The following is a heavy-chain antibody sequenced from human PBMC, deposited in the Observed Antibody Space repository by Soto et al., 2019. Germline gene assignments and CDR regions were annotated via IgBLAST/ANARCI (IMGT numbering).Heavy chain of an antibody. CDR1: GFSFKDHA. V-gene: IGHV3-23*01. J-gene: IGHJ6*02. CDR3: ARDRMLYATDCFYPMDV. D-gene: IGHD2-21*02. Sequence: GGSLRLSCAASGFSFKDHAMNWVGLAPGKGLEWLSVISGSGDHTYAAASVKSRFTISRDNSKKIMYLQMDRLRVEDTALYYCARDRMLYATDCFYPMDVWGQGTTVTVSS. CDR2: ISGSGDHT.